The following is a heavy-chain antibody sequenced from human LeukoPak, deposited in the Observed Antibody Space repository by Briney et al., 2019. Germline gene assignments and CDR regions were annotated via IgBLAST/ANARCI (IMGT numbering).Heavy chain of an antibody. D-gene: IGHD6-19*01. CDR2: ISWNNSSI. V-gene: IGHV3-9*01. CDR1: GFTFDDYA. Sequence: GRSLRLSCAASGFTFDDYAMYWVRQAPGKGLEWVSGISWNNSSIGYADSVKGRFTISRDNAKNSLYLQMNSLRAEDTALYYCAKDRFRYTSGWFDYWGQGTLVTVSS. CDR3: AKDRFRYTSGWFDY. J-gene: IGHJ4*02.